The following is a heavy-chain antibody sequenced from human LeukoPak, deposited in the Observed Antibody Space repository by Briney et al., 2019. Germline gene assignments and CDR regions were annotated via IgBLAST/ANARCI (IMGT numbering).Heavy chain of an antibody. CDR2: ISSFSGTI. D-gene: IGHD5-18*01. V-gene: IGHV3-48*04. CDR1: GITFSSYS. J-gene: IGHJ3*02. CDR3: AKSGTAMVTSFAFDI. Sequence: GGSLRLSCVASGITFSSYSMNWVRQAPGKGLEWVSYISSFSGTINYADSVKGRFTISRDNAKNSLYLQMNSLRAEDMALYYCAKSGTAMVTSFAFDIWGQGTVVTVSS.